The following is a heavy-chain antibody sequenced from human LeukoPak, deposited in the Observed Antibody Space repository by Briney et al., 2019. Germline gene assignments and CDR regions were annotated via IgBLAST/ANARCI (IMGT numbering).Heavy chain of an antibody. Sequence: GGSLRLSCAASGFTFSSYIMNWVRQAPGKGLEWVSSISSSSSYIYYADSVKGRFTISRDNAKNSLYLQMNSLRAEDTAVYYCARSLGYCSGGSCYSGLDRFDYWGQGTMVTVSS. V-gene: IGHV3-21*01. CDR1: GFTFSSYI. D-gene: IGHD2-15*01. J-gene: IGHJ4*02. CDR2: ISSSSSYI. CDR3: ARSLGYCSGGSCYSGLDRFDY.